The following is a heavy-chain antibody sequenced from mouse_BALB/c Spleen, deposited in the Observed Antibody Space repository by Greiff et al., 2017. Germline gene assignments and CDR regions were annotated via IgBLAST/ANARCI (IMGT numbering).Heavy chain of an antibody. V-gene: IGHV1S56*01. D-gene: IGHD1-1*01. CDR3: ASALLRFYAMDY. Sequence: QVQLQQSGPELVKPGASVRISCKASGYTFTSYYIHWVKQRPGQGLEWIGWIYPGNVNTKYNEKFKGKATLTADKSSSTAYMQLSSLTSEDSAVYFCASALLRFYAMDYWGQGTSVTVSS. J-gene: IGHJ4*01. CDR2: IYPGNVNT. CDR1: GYTFTSYY.